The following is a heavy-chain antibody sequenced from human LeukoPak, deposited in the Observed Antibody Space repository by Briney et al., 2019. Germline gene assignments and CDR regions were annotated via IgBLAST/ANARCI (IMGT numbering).Heavy chain of an antibody. Sequence: GGSLRLSCAVSGFTVSDNYVSWVRQAPGKGLEWVSVIYSGGGTYYADSVKGRFTISRDNSKNMLYLQMNSLRAEDTAVYYCARRYSYGSFDYWGQGTLVTVSS. V-gene: IGHV3-53*01. D-gene: IGHD5-18*01. CDR1: GFTVSDNY. CDR3: ARRYSYGSFDY. J-gene: IGHJ4*02. CDR2: IYSGGGT.